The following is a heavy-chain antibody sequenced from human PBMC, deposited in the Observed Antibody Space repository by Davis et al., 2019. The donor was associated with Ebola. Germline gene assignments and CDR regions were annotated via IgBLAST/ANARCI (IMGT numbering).Heavy chain of an antibody. D-gene: IGHD5-24*01. CDR2: ISISSGFT. V-gene: IGHV3-11*06. CDR1: GFSFSDYY. J-gene: IGHJ4*02. CDR3: ARGPRKMATTNFDY. Sequence: PGGSLRLSCAASGFSFSDYYMSWIRRAPGKGLEWVSYISISSGFTNYADSVKGRFTISRDNAKHSLYLQMNSLRAEDTAVYYCARGPRKMATTNFDYWGQGTLVTVSS.